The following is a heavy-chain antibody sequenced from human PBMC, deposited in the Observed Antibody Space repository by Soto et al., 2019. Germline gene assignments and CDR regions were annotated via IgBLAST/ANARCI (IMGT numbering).Heavy chain of an antibody. J-gene: IGHJ4*02. CDR1: GYTFTSYA. CDR3: ARGSRPRGMVVPVDY. Sequence: QVQLVQSGAEVKKPGASVKVSCKASGYTFTSYAMHWVRQAPGQRLEWMGWINAGNGNTKYSQKFQGRVTITRDTSASTAYMELSSLRSEDTAVYYCARGSRPRGMVVPVDYWGQGTLVTVSS. D-gene: IGHD2-15*01. CDR2: INAGNGNT. V-gene: IGHV1-3*01.